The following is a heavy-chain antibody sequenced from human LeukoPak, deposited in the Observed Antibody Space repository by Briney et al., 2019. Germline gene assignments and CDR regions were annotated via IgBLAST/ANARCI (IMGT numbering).Heavy chain of an antibody. CDR1: GYTFTGNY. V-gene: IGHV1-2*02. CDR2: INPDSGGS. D-gene: IGHD6-13*01. CDR3: ARENSSFEL. Sequence: ASVKVSCKASGYTFTGNYMHWVRQAPGQGLEWMGRINPDSGGSNYAQKFQGRVTMTRDTSISTAYMEVSRLRSDDTAVYYCARENSSFELWGRGTLVTVSS. J-gene: IGHJ2*01.